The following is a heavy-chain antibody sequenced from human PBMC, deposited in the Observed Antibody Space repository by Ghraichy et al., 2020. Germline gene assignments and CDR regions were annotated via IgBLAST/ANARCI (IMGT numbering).Heavy chain of an antibody. J-gene: IGHJ4*02. V-gene: IGHV3-30*18. CDR1: GFSFNTFA. CDR2: IASDGNGE. CDR3: AKGGNCSTTSCLGFDA. D-gene: IGHD2-2*01. Sequence: GGSLRLSCAASGFSFNTFAMDWVRQAPGKGREWVALIASDGNGEFYADSVKGRFTVSRDKSKNTLFLQINSLTPEDTAVYYCAKGGNCSTTSCLGFDAWGQGTPVTVSS.